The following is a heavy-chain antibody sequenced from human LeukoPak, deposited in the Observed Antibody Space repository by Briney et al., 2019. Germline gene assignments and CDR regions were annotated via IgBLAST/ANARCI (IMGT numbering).Heavy chain of an antibody. CDR2: ISGSGGST. CDR3: TKGTIWLPFDY. J-gene: IGHJ4*02. D-gene: IGHD5-18*01. V-gene: IGHV3-23*01. Sequence: GGSLRLSCAASGFTFSNYAMSWARQAPGKGLEWVSAISGSGGSTYYADSVKGRFTISRDNSKNTLYLQMNSLRAEDTAVYYCTKGTIWLPFDYWGQGTPVTVSS. CDR1: GFTFSNYA.